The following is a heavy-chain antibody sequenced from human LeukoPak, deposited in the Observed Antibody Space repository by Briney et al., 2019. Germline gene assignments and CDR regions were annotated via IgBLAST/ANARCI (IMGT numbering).Heavy chain of an antibody. CDR3: ARGGPAAMIDYYFYGMDV. CDR2: INPNSGGT. Sequence: ASVKVSCKASGYTFTGYYMHWVRQAPGQGLEWMGWINPNSGGTNYAQKFQGRVTMTRDTSISTAYMELSRLRSDDTAVYYCARGGPAAMIDYYFYGMDVWGQGTTVTVSS. CDR1: GYTFTGYY. V-gene: IGHV1-2*02. J-gene: IGHJ6*02. D-gene: IGHD2-2*01.